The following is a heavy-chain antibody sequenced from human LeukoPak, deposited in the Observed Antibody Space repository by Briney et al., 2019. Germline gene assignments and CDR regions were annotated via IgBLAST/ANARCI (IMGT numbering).Heavy chain of an antibody. V-gene: IGHV3-74*01. J-gene: IGHJ5*02. CDR1: GFTFSNYW. D-gene: IGHD3-22*01. Sequence: PGGSLRLSCAASGFTFSNYWMHWVRQAPGKGLVWVSRINSDGINTSYADPGKGRFTISRDNAKNTLNLQMNSLRAEDTAVSYCARDLGQYYDTSDNWFDPWGQGTLVSVSS. CDR3: ARDLGQYYDTSDNWFDP. CDR2: INSDGINT.